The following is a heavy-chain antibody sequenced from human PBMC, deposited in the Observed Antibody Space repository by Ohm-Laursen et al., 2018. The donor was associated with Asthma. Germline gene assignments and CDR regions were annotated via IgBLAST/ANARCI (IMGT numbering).Heavy chain of an antibody. CDR2: ISYDGSNK. V-gene: IGHV3-30*03. D-gene: IGHD6-19*01. Sequence: SLRLSCAAPEFTFSSYGMHWVRQAPGKGLEWVAVISYDGSNKYYADSVKGRFTISRDNSKNTLYLQMNSLRAEDTAVYYCARSIQSYIAVAGTPDYWGQGTLVTVSS. J-gene: IGHJ4*02. CDR3: ARSIQSYIAVAGTPDY. CDR1: EFTFSSYG.